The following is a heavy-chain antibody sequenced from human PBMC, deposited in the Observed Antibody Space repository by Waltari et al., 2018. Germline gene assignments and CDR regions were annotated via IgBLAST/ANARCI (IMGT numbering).Heavy chain of an antibody. CDR2: IIPIFGTA. CDR1: GGTFSSYA. V-gene: IGHV1-69*13. Sequence: QVQLVQSGAEVKKPGSSVKVSCKASGGTFSSYAISWVRQAPGQGLEWMGRIIPIFGTANYAQKFQGRVTMTEDTSTDTAYMELSSLRSEDTAVYYCATTPLLGDAFDIWGQGTMVTVSS. D-gene: IGHD1-1*01. J-gene: IGHJ3*02. CDR3: ATTPLLGDAFDI.